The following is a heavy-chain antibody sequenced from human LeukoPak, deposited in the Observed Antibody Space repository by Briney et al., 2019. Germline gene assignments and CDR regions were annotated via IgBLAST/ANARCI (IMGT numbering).Heavy chain of an antibody. J-gene: IGHJ4*02. CDR1: GFTFSSYW. Sequence: PWGSLRLSCVASGFTFSSYWMSWVRQAPGKGLEWVANIKQDGSEKYYVDSVKGRFTISRDNAKNSLYLQMNSLRAEDTAVYYCARDPGGGYDYWGQGTLVTVSS. D-gene: IGHD2-8*02. CDR3: ARDPGGGYDY. V-gene: IGHV3-7*03. CDR2: IKQDGSEK.